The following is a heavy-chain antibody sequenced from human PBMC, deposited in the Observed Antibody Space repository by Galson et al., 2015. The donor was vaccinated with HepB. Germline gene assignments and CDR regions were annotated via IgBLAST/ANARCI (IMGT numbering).Heavy chain of an antibody. D-gene: IGHD1-26*01. Sequence: SVKVSCKASGYTFTSYAMHWVRQAPGQRLEWMGWINAGNGNTKYSQKFQGRVTITRDTSASTAYMELSSLRSEDTAVYYCARAPIVGANFDYWGQGTLVTVSS. CDR2: INAGNGNT. V-gene: IGHV1-3*01. CDR3: ARAPIVGANFDY. CDR1: GYTFTSYA. J-gene: IGHJ4*02.